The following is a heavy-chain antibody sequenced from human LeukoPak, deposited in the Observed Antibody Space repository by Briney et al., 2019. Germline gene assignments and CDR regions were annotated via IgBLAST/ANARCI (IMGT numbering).Heavy chain of an antibody. CDR1: GFIFSTYA. Sequence: SGRSLRLSCAASGFIFSTYAMHWVRQAPGKGLEWVAVISYVGSNKYYADSVKGRFTISRDNSKNTLYLQMNSLRAEDTAVYYCARDAEAHASGSYSGYFDYWGQGTLVTVSS. D-gene: IGHD3-10*01. J-gene: IGHJ4*02. CDR2: ISYVGSNK. V-gene: IGHV3-30-3*01. CDR3: ARDAEAHASGSYSGYFDY.